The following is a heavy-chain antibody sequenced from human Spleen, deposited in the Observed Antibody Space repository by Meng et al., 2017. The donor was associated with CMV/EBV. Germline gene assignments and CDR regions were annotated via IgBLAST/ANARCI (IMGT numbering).Heavy chain of an antibody. CDR2: INQSGRS. Sequence: SETLSLTCAVYGGSFSDYFWSWIRQPPGKGLEWIGEINQSGRSNYNPSLKSRVTMSIDTSKKQFSLKLSSVTAADTAVYYCARAQRIAVAGSWFDPWGQGTLVTVSS. CDR1: GGSFSDYF. D-gene: IGHD6-19*01. CDR3: ARAQRIAVAGSWFDP. J-gene: IGHJ5*02. V-gene: IGHV4-34*01.